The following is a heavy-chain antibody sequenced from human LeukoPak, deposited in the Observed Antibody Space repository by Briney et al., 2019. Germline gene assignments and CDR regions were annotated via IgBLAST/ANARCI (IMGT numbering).Heavy chain of an antibody. CDR2: INAGNGNT. J-gene: IGHJ6*02. CDR3: ARASISPSYYYYGMDV. Sequence: ASVEVSCKASGYTFTSYAMHWVRQAPGQRLEWMGWINAGNGNTKYSQKFQGRVTITRDTSASTAYMELSSLRSEDTAVYYCARASISPSYYYYGMDVWGQGTTVTVSS. CDR1: GYTFTSYA. V-gene: IGHV1-3*01.